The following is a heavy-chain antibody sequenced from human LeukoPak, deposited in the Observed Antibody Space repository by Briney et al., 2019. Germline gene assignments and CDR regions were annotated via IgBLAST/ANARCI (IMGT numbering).Heavy chain of an antibody. V-gene: IGHV4-59*01. CDR1: GGSISSYY. J-gene: IGHJ4*02. D-gene: IGHD2-2*01. Sequence: PSETLSLTCTVSGGSISSYYWSWIRQPPGKGLEWIGYIYYSGSTNYNPSLKSRVTISVDTSKNQFSLKLSSVTAADTAVYYCAGAPGYCSSTSCYAPRAFDYWGQGTLVTVSS. CDR2: IYYSGST. CDR3: AGAPGYCSSTSCYAPRAFDY.